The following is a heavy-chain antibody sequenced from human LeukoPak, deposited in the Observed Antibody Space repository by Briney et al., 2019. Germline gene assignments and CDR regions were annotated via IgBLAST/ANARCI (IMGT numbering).Heavy chain of an antibody. J-gene: IGHJ3*02. V-gene: IGHV3-21*01. D-gene: IGHD3-3*01. CDR2: ISSSSSYI. Sequence: GGSLRLSCAASGYTFSSYSMNWVRQAPGKGLEWVSSISSSSSYIYYADSVKGRFTISRDNAKNSLYLQMNSLRAEDTAVYYCARDGGKDAFDIWGQGTMVTVSS. CDR1: GYTFSSYS. CDR3: ARDGGKDAFDI.